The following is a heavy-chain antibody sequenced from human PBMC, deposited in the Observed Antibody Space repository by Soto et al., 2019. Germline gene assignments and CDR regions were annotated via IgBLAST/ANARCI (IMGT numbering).Heavy chain of an antibody. J-gene: IGHJ5*02. V-gene: IGHV3-66*01. CDR2: IYSGGTT. Sequence: EVQLVEPGGGLVPPGGSLRLSCAASGFTVSSNYMSWVRQAPGKGLEWVPGIYSGGTTYYADSVKGRITISRDNAKNTLYLQMNSLRAEDTAVYYCARNGDSSDSSGWFDLWGQGTLVTVSS. D-gene: IGHD3-22*01. CDR1: GFTVSSNY. CDR3: ARNGDSSDSSGWFDL.